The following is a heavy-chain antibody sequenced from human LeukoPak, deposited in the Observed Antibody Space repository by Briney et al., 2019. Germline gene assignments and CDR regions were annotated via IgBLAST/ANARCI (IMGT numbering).Heavy chain of an antibody. D-gene: IGHD3-9*01. CDR2: ISSSSSYI. V-gene: IGHV3-21*01. CDR3: ARDSDILTGYSADFDY. CDR1: GFTFSSYS. Sequence: GGSLRLSCAASGFTFSSYSMNWVRQAPGKGLEWVSSISSSSSYIYYADPVKGRFTISRDNAKNSLYLQMNSLRAEDTAVYYCARDSDILTGYSADFDYWGQGTLVTVSS. J-gene: IGHJ4*02.